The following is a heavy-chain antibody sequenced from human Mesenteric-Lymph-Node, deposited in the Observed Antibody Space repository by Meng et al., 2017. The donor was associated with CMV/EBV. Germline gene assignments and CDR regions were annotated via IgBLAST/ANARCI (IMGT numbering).Heavy chain of an antibody. CDR3: AHSSGIAAAGPFYFDY. V-gene: IGHV2-5*02. D-gene: IGHD6-13*01. CDR2: IYWDDDK. J-gene: IGHJ4*02. Sequence: QITLKESGPTLVKPTETLTLTCTSSGFSLSTSGVGVGWIRQPPGKALEWLALIYWDDDKRYSQYLKSRLTITKDTSKNQVVLTMTNMDPVDTATYYCAHSSGIAAAGPFYFDYWGQGTLVTVSS. CDR1: GFSLSTSGVG.